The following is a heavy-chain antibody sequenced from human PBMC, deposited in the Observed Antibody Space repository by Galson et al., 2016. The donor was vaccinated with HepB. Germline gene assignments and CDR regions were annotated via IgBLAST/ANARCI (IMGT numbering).Heavy chain of an antibody. CDR1: GFTFDDYP. J-gene: IGHJ4*02. CDR2: ISAAGGTT. D-gene: IGHD2-21*01. CDR3: AKGGVMTTPIDY. Sequence: SLRLSCAASGFTFDDYPMHWVRQVPGKGLEWVSGISAAGGTTYFADSVKGRFTISRDNSKNELYLQMTGLGAEDTALYYRAKGGVMTTPIDYWGQGTLVTVSA. V-gene: IGHV3-23*01.